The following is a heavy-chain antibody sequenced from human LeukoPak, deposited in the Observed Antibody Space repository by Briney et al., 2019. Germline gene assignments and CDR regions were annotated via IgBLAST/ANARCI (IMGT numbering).Heavy chain of an antibody. CDR3: ARGPGSGGGYYVGDF. CDR2: FYSGGSA. J-gene: IGHJ4*02. Sequence: PGGSLRLSCSVSGFTVAANYMTWVRQAPGKGLEWISVFYSGGSAYYADSVKGRFTISRDNAKNTLYLQMNSLRAEDAAVYYCARGPGSGGGYYVGDFWGQGTLVTVSS. CDR1: GFTVAANY. D-gene: IGHD1-26*01. V-gene: IGHV3-53*01.